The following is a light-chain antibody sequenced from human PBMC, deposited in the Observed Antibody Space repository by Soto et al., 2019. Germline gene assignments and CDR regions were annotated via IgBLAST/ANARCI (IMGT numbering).Light chain of an antibody. CDR2: GAS. V-gene: IGKV1-39*01. J-gene: IGKJ2*01. CDR3: QQTYTTPYT. CDR1: QSISNY. Sequence: DIQMTQSPSSLSASVGDRVTIACRATQSISNYLNWYQQKPGTAPNLLIYGASSLQSVVPSRFSGSGSGTDFTLIISSLQPEDFATYFCQQTYTTPYTFGQGTKLEIK.